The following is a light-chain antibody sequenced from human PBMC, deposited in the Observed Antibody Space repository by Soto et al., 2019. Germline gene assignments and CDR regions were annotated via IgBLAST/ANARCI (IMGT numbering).Light chain of an antibody. V-gene: IGKV1-39*01. CDR3: QQSYSTPRT. J-gene: IGKJ1*01. CDR1: QSISSY. CDR2: ASS. Sequence: DIQMTQSPSSLSASVGDRVTITCRASQSISSYLNWYQQTPGKATKLLIYASSSLQSGVPSSFSGSGYGTDLTLTISSLQPEDFATYYCQQSYSTPRTFGQGTKVGIK.